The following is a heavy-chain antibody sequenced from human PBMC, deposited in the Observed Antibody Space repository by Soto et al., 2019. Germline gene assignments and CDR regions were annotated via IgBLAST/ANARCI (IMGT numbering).Heavy chain of an antibody. J-gene: IGHJ4*02. CDR2: INAAPGNT. CDR1: GHPLSSHA. V-gene: IGHV1-3*01. CDR3: ARDTGPDGMGYTGHLDY. Sequence: ASVQFSCKASGHPLSSHAMLWVRQAPGHRIEWMGSINAAPGNTKYSQKFQGRVTITRDTSATTTYMELSSLRPEDTAVYFCARDTGPDGMGYTGHLDYWGQGTLVTVSS. D-gene: IGHD2-2*02.